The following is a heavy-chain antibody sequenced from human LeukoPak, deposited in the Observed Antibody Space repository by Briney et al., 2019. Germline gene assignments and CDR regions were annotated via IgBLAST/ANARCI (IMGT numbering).Heavy chain of an antibody. CDR2: ISAYNGNT. CDR1: GYTFTSYG. V-gene: IGHV1-18*01. J-gene: IGHJ6*03. Sequence: GASVKVSCKASGYTFTSYGISWVRQAPGQGLEWMGWISAYNGNTNYARKLQGRATMTTDTSTSTAYMELRSLRSDDTAVYYCARDGESRFYTYYYYMDVWGKGTTVTVSS. D-gene: IGHD2-2*02. CDR3: ARDGESRFYTYYYYMDV.